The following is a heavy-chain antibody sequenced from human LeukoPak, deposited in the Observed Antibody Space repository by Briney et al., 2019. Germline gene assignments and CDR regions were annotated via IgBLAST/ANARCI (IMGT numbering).Heavy chain of an antibody. CDR2: IKQDGSEK. V-gene: IGHV3-7*03. CDR3: AREEGYCSSTSCYTYYYYYGMDV. CDR1: GFTFSSYW. Sequence: PGGSLRLSCAASGFTFSSYWMSWVRQAPGKGLEWVANIKQDGSEKYYVDSVKGRFTISRDNAKNSLYLQMNSLRAEDTAVYYCAREEGYCSSTSCYTYYYYYGMDVWGKGTTVTVSP. D-gene: IGHD2-2*02. J-gene: IGHJ6*04.